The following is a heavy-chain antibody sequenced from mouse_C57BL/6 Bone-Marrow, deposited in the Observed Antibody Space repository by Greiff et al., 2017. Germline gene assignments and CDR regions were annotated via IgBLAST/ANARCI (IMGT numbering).Heavy chain of an antibody. CDR3: ARGIYYYGSSYGGWYFDV. V-gene: IGHV1-7*01. CDR1: GYTFTSYW. Sequence: QVQLQQSGAELAKPGASVKLSCKASGYTFTSYWMTWVKQRPGQGLEWIGYINPSSGYTKYNQKFKDKATLTADKSSSTAYMQLSSLTYEDSAVYYCARGIYYYGSSYGGWYFDVWGTGTTVTVSS. CDR2: INPSSGYT. J-gene: IGHJ1*03. D-gene: IGHD1-1*01.